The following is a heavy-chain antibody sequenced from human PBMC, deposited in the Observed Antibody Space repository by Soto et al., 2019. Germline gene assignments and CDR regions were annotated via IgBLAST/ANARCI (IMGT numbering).Heavy chain of an antibody. J-gene: IGHJ1*01. Sequence: QVQLEQSGAEVKKPGASVKVSCKASGYIFTAYSMHWVRRAPGQGLQLMGVVDPSGGSRNYAQKFQGRITLTRDTSRNTFYMDLSSLTSEDTAVYYCAREENCSDGICYSEYFQRWGQGTLVTVSS. CDR1: GYIFTAYS. D-gene: IGHD2-15*01. CDR3: AREENCSDGICYSEYFQR. V-gene: IGHV1-46*01. CDR2: VDPSGGSR.